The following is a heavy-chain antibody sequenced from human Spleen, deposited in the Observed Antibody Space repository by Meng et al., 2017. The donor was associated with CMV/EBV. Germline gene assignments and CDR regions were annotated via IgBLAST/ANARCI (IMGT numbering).Heavy chain of an antibody. V-gene: IGHV1-58*01. CDR1: GFTFSSSA. CDR3: VAVDTVTTSYYYGLDV. J-gene: IGHJ6*02. D-gene: IGHD4-11*01. Sequence: VKVSCKTSGFTFSSSAVQWVRQARGQRLEWIGWIVVGSGNTNYAQKFQQRFTISRDMSTSTVNLEVSGLRSEDTADYYCVAVDTVTTSYYYGLDVWGQGTTVTVSS. CDR2: IVVGSGNT.